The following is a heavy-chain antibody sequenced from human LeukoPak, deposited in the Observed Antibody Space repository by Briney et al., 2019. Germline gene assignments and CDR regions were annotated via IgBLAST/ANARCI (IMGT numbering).Heavy chain of an antibody. CDR3: AEEDTAMEIDY. D-gene: IGHD5-18*01. CDR1: GGSISSSSYY. J-gene: IGHJ4*02. V-gene: IGHV4-39*01. CDR2: IYYSGST. Sequence: SETLSLTCTVSGGSISSSSYYWGWIRQPPGKGLEWIGSIYYSGSTYYNPSLKSRVTISVDTSKNQFSLKLSSVTAADTAVYYCAEEDTAMEIDYWGQGTLVTVSS.